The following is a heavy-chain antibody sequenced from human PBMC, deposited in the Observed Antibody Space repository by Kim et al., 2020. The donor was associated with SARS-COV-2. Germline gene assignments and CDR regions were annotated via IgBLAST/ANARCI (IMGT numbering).Heavy chain of an antibody. CDR3: ARVSGGYGAVHFDY. CDR1: GGSISSYY. Sequence: SETLSLTCTVSGGSISSYYWSWSRQPPGKRLEWIGYIYYSGSTNYNPSLKSRVTISVDTSKNKFSLKLSSVTAADKAVYYDARVSGGYGAVHFDYWG. D-gene: IGHD4-17*01. V-gene: IGHV4-59*13. J-gene: IGHJ4*01. CDR2: IYYSGST.